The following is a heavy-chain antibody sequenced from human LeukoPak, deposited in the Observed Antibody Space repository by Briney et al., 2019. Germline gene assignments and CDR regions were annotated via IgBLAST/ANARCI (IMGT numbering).Heavy chain of an antibody. J-gene: IGHJ3*02. D-gene: IGHD5-18*01. CDR3: TTEYSVFAFDI. CDR2: VKRRAAGGTI. V-gene: IGHV3-15*01. Sequence: GGSLRLSCAASGFTFTNAWLSWVRQAPGRGLEWVGRVKRRAAGGTIDYAAPVKGRFTISRDDSKNTLFLQMNSLKTEDTAVYYCTTEYSVFAFDIWGQGTMVTVSS. CDR1: GFTFTNAW.